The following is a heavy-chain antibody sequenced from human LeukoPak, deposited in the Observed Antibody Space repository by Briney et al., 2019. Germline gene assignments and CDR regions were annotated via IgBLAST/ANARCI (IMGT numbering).Heavy chain of an antibody. V-gene: IGHV5-10-1*01. D-gene: IGHD2-2*01. Sequence: GESLRISCKGSGYRFTSYWISWVRQVPGKGLEWMGRIDPSDSYTNYSPSFQGHVTISADKSISTAYLQWSSLKASDTAMYYCARDIVVVPAAMNYYYGMDVWGKGTTVTVSS. J-gene: IGHJ6*04. CDR3: ARDIVVVPAAMNYYYGMDV. CDR2: IDPSDSYT. CDR1: GYRFTSYW.